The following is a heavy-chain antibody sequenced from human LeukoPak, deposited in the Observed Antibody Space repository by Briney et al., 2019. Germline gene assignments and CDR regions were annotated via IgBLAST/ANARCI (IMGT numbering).Heavy chain of an antibody. CDR2: ISGSGGST. CDR3: AKMPQLWFPRFDY. Sequence: GGSLRLSCAASGFIFSNDWMAWVRQAPGKGLEWVSAISGSGGSTYYADSVKGRFTISRDNSKNTLYLQMNSLRAEDTAVYYCAKMPQLWFPRFDYWGQGTLVTVSS. D-gene: IGHD5-18*01. V-gene: IGHV3-23*01. J-gene: IGHJ4*02. CDR1: GFIFSNDW.